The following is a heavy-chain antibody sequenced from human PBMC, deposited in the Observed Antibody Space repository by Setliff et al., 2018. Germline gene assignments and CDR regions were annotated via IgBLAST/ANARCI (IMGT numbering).Heavy chain of an antibody. J-gene: IGHJ4*01. CDR1: GSTLTELT. CDR3: ATKDYDTSGYYRPFGF. CDR2: FNPEDDEI. Sequence: GASVKVSCKVSGSTLTELTMYWVRQAPGKGFEWMGSFNPEDDEIIYAQKFLGRVTMTEDTSTDTAYMELSSLRSEDTAVYYCATKDYDTSGYYRPFGFWGQGTLVTVSS. V-gene: IGHV1-24*01. D-gene: IGHD3-22*01.